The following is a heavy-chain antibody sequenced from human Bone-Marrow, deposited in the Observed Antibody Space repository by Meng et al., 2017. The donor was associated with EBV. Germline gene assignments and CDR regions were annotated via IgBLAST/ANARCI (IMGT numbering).Heavy chain of an antibody. CDR2: IYYSGST. Sequence: QLRCQESGPGLVTPAEPLSLTCTVSGGSISSSSGYWGWIRQPPGKGLEWIGSIYYSGSTYYNPSLKSRVTISVDTSKNQFSLKLSSVTAADTAVYYCARHQNDIVATLGYWGQGTLVTVSS. CDR1: GGSISSSSGY. V-gene: IGHV4-39*01. J-gene: IGHJ4*02. D-gene: IGHD5-12*01. CDR3: ARHQNDIVATLGY.